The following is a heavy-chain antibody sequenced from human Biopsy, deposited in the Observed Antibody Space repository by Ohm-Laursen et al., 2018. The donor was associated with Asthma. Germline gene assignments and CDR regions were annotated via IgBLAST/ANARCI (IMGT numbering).Heavy chain of an antibody. D-gene: IGHD6-13*01. Sequence: SETLSLTWAVSGGSIRSSDYYWGWIRQPPGKGLEWIGSIYYSGTTYYNPSLESRVTVSADTSKNQFSLKLTSVTAADTAVYYCVRGSSSWHHGPFHYYYGLDVWGQGTTATVSS. J-gene: IGHJ6*02. CDR3: VRGSSSWHHGPFHYYYGLDV. V-gene: IGHV4-39*01. CDR1: GGSIRSSDYY. CDR2: IYYSGTT.